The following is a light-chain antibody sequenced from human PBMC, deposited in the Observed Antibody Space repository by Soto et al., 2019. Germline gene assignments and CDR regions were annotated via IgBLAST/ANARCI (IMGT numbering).Light chain of an antibody. Sequence: QSALTQPASVSGFPGQSITISCTGTSSDIGGYKYVSWYQQHPGKAPKLMIYEVSNRPSGVSDRFSGSKSGNTASLTISGLQTEDEADYYCSSYTSTITLAVFGGGTKVTVL. CDR3: SSYTSTITLAV. J-gene: IGLJ2*01. CDR2: EVS. V-gene: IGLV2-14*01. CDR1: SSDIGGYKY.